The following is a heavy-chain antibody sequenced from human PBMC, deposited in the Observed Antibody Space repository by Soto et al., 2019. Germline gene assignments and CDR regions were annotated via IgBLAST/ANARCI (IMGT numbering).Heavy chain of an antibody. Sequence: PGGSLRLSCAASGFTFSSYEMNWVRQAPGKGLEWVSYISSSGSTIYYADSVKGRFTISRDNAKNSLYLPMNSLRAEDTAVYYCASEYCSGGSCYDYWGQGTLVTVSS. CDR3: ASEYCSGGSCYDY. D-gene: IGHD2-15*01. CDR2: ISSSGSTI. J-gene: IGHJ4*02. V-gene: IGHV3-48*03. CDR1: GFTFSSYE.